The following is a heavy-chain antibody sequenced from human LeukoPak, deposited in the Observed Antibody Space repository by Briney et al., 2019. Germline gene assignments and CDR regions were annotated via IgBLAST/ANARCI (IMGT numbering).Heavy chain of an antibody. Sequence: PGRSLRLSCAASGFTFSSYGMHWVRQASGKGLEWVAVISYDGSNKYYADSVKGRFTISRDNSKNTLYLQMNSLRAEDTAVYYCAKAADYDILTGYWVYFDYWGQGTLVTVSS. CDR2: ISYDGSNK. CDR1: GFTFSSYG. V-gene: IGHV3-30*18. D-gene: IGHD3-9*01. CDR3: AKAADYDILTGYWVYFDY. J-gene: IGHJ4*02.